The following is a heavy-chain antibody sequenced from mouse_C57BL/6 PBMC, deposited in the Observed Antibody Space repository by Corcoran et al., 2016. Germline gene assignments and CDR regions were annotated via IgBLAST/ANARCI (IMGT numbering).Heavy chain of an antibody. CDR2: INPNNGGT. V-gene: IGHV1-26*01. Sequence: EVQLQQSGPELVKPGASVKISCKASGYTFTDYYMNWVKQSHGKSLEWIGDINPNNGGTSYNQKFKGKATLTVDKSSSTAYMELRSLTSEDSAVYYCALGWYFDVWGTGTTVTVSS. D-gene: IGHD3-1*01. J-gene: IGHJ1*03. CDR1: GYTFTDYY. CDR3: ALGWYFDV.